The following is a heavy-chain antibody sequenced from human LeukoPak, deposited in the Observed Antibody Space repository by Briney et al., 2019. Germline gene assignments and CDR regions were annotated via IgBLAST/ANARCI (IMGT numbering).Heavy chain of an antibody. CDR1: GGSISSSSYY. CDR2: IYYSGST. V-gene: IGHV4-39*07. D-gene: IGHD3-3*01. Sequence: PSETLSLTCTVSGGSISSSSYYWGWVRQPPGKGLEWIGSIYYSGSTYYNASLKSRVTISEDTSKNQFSLKLSSVTAADTAVYYCARDRVTIFDYYYMDVWGKGTTVTVSS. J-gene: IGHJ6*03. CDR3: ARDRVTIFDYYYMDV.